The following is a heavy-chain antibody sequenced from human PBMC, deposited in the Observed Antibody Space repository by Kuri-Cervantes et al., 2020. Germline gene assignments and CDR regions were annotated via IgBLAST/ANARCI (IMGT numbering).Heavy chain of an antibody. V-gene: IGHV2-5*08. J-gene: IGHJ4*02. CDR1: GFSLTTNAMC. CDR2: MDWDDEK. CDR3: AHRSTRDAVFDY. Sequence: SGPTLVKPTQTLTLTCTFSGFSLTTNAMCVSWIRQPPGKALEWLARMDWDDEKRYSPSLKSRLTITKDTSKNQVVLTMTNMDPVDTATYYCAHRSTRDAVFDYWGQGTLVTVSS.